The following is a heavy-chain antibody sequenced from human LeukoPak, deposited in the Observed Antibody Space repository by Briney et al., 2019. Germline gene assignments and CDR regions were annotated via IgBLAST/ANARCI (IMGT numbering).Heavy chain of an antibody. CDR1: GGAISSYY. V-gene: IGHV4-59*12. D-gene: IGHD3-22*01. J-gene: IGHJ3*02. Sequence: PSETLSLTCTVSGGAISSYYWNWIRQPPGKGLEWIGYIYNRGSTNYNPSLKSRVTISADTSKNQFTLRLGSVTAADTAVYYCARVPRNYYDSGGYRVDVFDIWGQGTMVTVSS. CDR2: IYNRGST. CDR3: ARVPRNYYDSGGYRVDVFDI.